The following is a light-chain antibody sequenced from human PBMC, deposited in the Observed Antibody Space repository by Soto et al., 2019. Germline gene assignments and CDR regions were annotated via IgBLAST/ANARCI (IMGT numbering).Light chain of an antibody. J-gene: IGKJ1*01. CDR2: DAS. Sequence: DIHMTQSPSTLSASVGDRVTITCRASQSITNRLAWYQQKPGKAPKVLIYDASNLEYGVPSRFSGSGFGTEFILTISXLQPDDFATYCCQHYGGMWTFGQGTKVDIK. CDR1: QSITNR. V-gene: IGKV1-5*01. CDR3: QHYGGMWT.